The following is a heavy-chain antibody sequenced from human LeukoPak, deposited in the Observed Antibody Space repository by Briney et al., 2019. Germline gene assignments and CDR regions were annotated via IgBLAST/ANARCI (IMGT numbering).Heavy chain of an antibody. Sequence: GASVKVSCRASGYTFTSYDINWVRQATGQGLEWMGWMNPNSGNTGYAQKFQGRVTMTRNTSISTAYMELSSLRSEDTAVYYCARGGYCSGGSCSYNWFDPWGQGTLVTVSS. CDR2: MNPNSGNT. CDR1: GYTFTSYD. V-gene: IGHV1-8*01. J-gene: IGHJ5*02. D-gene: IGHD2-15*01. CDR3: ARGGYCSGGSCSYNWFDP.